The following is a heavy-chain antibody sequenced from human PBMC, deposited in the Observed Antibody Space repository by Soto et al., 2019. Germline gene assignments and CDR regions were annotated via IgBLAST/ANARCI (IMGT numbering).Heavy chain of an antibody. V-gene: IGHV1-18*01. J-gene: IGHJ4*02. CDR3: ARYCSSGSCHKGVPDY. CDR1: GYTLSSYG. CDR2: INTYNGAT. D-gene: IGHD2-15*01. Sequence: GASVKVSCKVSGYTLSSYGISWVRQAPGQGLEWMGWINTYNGATNYAQNLQGRVTMTTDSSTTTAYMELRSLRSDDTAVYYCARYCSSGSCHKGVPDYWGQGTLVTVSS.